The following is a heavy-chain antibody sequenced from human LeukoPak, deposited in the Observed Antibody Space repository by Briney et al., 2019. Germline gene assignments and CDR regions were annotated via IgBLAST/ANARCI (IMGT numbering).Heavy chain of an antibody. CDR2: ISASGGST. D-gene: IGHD1-1*01. J-gene: IGHJ4*02. Sequence: GGSLRLSCVVSGLTFSSYAMSWVRQAPGKGLDWVSAISASGGSTYYADSVKGRFTISRDNSKNTVYLQSNSLRGEDTAIYYCAPNWNLDYWGQGSLVTVSS. CDR3: APNWNLDY. CDR1: GLTFSSYA. V-gene: IGHV3-23*01.